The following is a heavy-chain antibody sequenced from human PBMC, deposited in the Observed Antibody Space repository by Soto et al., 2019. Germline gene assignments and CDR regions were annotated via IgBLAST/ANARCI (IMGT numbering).Heavy chain of an antibody. Sequence: QVQLVQSEPEVKKPGASVKVSCKTSGYTFTSYGIAWVRQAPGQGLEWKGWISTYKGNTNYAQKFQGRVTMTTDTSTSTGYMELRSLRSDDTAVYYCATRSPAFDYWGQGTLVTVSS. V-gene: IGHV1-18*01. CDR1: GYTFTSYG. CDR2: ISTYKGNT. J-gene: IGHJ4*02. CDR3: ATRSPAFDY.